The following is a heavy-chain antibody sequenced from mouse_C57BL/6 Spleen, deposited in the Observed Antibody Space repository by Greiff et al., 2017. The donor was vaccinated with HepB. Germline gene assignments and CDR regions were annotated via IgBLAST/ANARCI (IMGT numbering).Heavy chain of an antibody. CDR2: ISDGGSYT. CDR1: GFTFSSYA. CDR3: ARAYGSSYVGYFDV. D-gene: IGHD1-1*01. J-gene: IGHJ1*03. Sequence: EVKGVESGGGLVKPGGSLKLSCAASGFTFSSYAMSWVRQTPEKRLEWVATISDGGSYTYYPDNVKGRFTISRDNAKNNLYLQMSHLKSEDTAMYYSARAYGSSYVGYFDVWGTGTTVTVSS. V-gene: IGHV5-4*03.